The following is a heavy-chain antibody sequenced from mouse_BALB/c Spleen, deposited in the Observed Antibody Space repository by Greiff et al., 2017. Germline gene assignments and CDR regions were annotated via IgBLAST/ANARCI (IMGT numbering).Heavy chain of an antibody. Sequence: DVQLVESGGGLVKPGGSLKLSCAASGFTFSDYYMYWVRQTPEKRLEWVATISDGGSYTYYPDSVKGRFTISRDNAKNNLYLQMSSLKSEDTAMYYCARASGYWGQGTLVTVSA. CDR2: ISDGGSYT. CDR1: GFTFSDYY. CDR3: ARASGY. D-gene: IGHD3-1*01. V-gene: IGHV5-4*02. J-gene: IGHJ3*01.